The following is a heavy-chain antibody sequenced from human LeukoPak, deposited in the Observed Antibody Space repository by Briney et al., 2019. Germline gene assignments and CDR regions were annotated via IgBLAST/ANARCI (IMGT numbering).Heavy chain of an antibody. CDR2: IYYSGST. Sequence: SETLSLTCTVSGGSISSYYSSWIRQPPVNVLEWIGYIYYSGSTNYNPSLKSRVTISVDTSKNQFSLKLSSVTAADTAVYYCARVQRGRVTIFEPWGQGTLVTVSS. D-gene: IGHD3-3*01. CDR3: ARVQRGRVTIFEP. J-gene: IGHJ5*02. CDR1: GGSISSYY. V-gene: IGHV4-59*01.